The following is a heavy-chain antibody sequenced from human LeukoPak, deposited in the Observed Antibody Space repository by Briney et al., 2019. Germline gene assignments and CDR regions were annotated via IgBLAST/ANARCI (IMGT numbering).Heavy chain of an antibody. Sequence: GGSLRLSCAASGFPFSSYVMRWVRHGPGKGLQWVSAISGSGDSTDYADSVKGRFTISRDNSKNTLYLQMNSLRAEDTAVYYCAKAGESSSWDYDAFDIWGQGTMVTVSS. V-gene: IGHV3-23*01. CDR3: AKAGESSSWDYDAFDI. J-gene: IGHJ3*02. CDR2: ISGSGDST. D-gene: IGHD6-13*01. CDR1: GFPFSSYV.